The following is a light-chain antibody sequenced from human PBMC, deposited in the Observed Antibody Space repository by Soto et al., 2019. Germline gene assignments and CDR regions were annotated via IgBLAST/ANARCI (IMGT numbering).Light chain of an antibody. CDR2: GAS. J-gene: IGKJ1*01. V-gene: IGKV3-15*01. CDR1: ETVAAN. CDR3: QQYFEWPPMT. Sequence: VMTQSPATLSVSPGERATLYCRASETVAANLAWYQQKPGQAPRLLISGASTRAAGISDRFRGGGSGTEFTLTITSLRSEDSGTYYCQQYFEWPPMTFGQGTKVDIK.